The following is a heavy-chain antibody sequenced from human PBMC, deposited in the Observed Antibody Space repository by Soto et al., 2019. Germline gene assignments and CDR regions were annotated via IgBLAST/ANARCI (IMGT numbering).Heavy chain of an antibody. V-gene: IGHV3-7*03. CDR1: GFTFSGYW. CDR3: ARELRGYASGSD. Sequence: PGGSLRLSCAASGFTFSGYWMGWVRQAPGKGLEWVASIMKDGGEKKYVDSVRGRFTISRDNAKNSLFLQMNSLRAEDTAVYYCARELRGYASGSDWGRGTLVTVSS. CDR2: IMKDGGEK. D-gene: IGHD3-10*01. J-gene: IGHJ4*02.